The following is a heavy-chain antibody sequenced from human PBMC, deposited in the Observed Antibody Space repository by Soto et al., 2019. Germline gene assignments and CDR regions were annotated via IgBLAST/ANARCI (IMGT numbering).Heavy chain of an antibody. CDR1: GYTFSSYG. CDR3: ARGSSIAGLYYGMDV. V-gene: IGHV1-18*01. Sequence: ASVKVSCKASGYTFSSYGINWVRQAPGQGLEWLGWISPYDGNTKYAQILQGRVSMTTDTSTKTAYMEVRSLRSDDTAVYYCARGSSIAGLYYGMDVWGQGTTVTVSS. D-gene: IGHD6-6*01. CDR2: ISPYDGNT. J-gene: IGHJ6*02.